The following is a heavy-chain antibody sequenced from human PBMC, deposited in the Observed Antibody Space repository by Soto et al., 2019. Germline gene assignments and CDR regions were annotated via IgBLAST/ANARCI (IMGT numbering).Heavy chain of an antibody. CDR3: ARALPQYYYGSGTFDY. Sequence: SVKVSCKASGGTFSSYAISWVRQAPGQGLEWMGGIIPIFGTANYAQKFQGRVTITADESTSTAYMELSSLRSEDTAVYYCARALPQYYYGSGTFDYWGQGTLVTVSS. D-gene: IGHD3-10*01. J-gene: IGHJ4*02. CDR1: GGTFSSYA. V-gene: IGHV1-69*13. CDR2: IIPIFGTA.